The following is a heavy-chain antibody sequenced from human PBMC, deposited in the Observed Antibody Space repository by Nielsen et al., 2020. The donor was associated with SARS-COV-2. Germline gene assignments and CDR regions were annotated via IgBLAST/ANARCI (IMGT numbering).Heavy chain of an antibody. J-gene: IGHJ4*02. V-gene: IGHV4-34*01. CDR2: TNNAGTT. CDR3: ASPFGDYKTGDTDY. D-gene: IGHD4-17*01. CDR1: GGTFGIYY. Sequence: SETLSLTCAISGGTFGIYYWSWIRQAPGKGLEWIGETNNAGTTNYNRSLKSRVILSLDTSKNLFSLRLTSVTAADTALYFCASPFGDYKTGDTDYWGQGTLVTVSS.